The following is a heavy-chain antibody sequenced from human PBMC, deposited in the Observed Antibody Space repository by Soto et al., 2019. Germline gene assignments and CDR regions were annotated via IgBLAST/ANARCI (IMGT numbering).Heavy chain of an antibody. J-gene: IGHJ4*02. CDR2: IAHDGHT. CDR1: GGSITTCVF. CDR3: AGGRDYDY. D-gene: IGHD1-26*01. V-gene: IGHV4-4*02. Sequence: SQTLSLTDDVSGGSITTCVFWTWVRQFPGRGLEWIGEIAHDGHTNYNPSLSGRVTMSVDLSNSQFSLNVASVNAADTAVYFCAGGRDYDYWGQGTLVTVSS.